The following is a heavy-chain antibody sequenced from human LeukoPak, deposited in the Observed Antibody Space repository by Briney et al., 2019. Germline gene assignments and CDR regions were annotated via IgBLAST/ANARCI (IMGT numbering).Heavy chain of an antibody. Sequence: ASVKVSCEASGYSFNVYYIHWVRQAPGQGLEWMGWIKPKSDDTNYGQNLQGRVTMTRDTSISTAYMELSGLRSDDTAVYYCARVDEGGHFSYYGMDAWGQGTTVTVSS. V-gene: IGHV1-2*02. CDR1: GYSFNVYY. J-gene: IGHJ6*02. CDR2: IKPKSDDT. CDR3: ARVDEGGHFSYYGMDA. D-gene: IGHD3-16*01.